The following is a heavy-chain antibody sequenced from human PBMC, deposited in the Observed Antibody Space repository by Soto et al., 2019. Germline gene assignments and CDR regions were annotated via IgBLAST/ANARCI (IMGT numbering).Heavy chain of an antibody. CDR1: GFTCSDYY. CDR3: ARGEWFVAY. Sequence: QVQLVESGGGLVKPGGSLRLSCAASGFTCSDYYMSWFRQAPGKGLELVSYISGSSVYTNYAVSVKGRFTISRDNAKNSLYLQMSSLRDEDTAVYYCARGEWFVAYWGQGTLVTVSS. V-gene: IGHV3-11*05. D-gene: IGHD3-3*01. J-gene: IGHJ4*02. CDR2: ISGSSVYT.